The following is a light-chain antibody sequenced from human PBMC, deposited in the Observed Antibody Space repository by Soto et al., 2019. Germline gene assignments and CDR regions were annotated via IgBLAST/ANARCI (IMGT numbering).Light chain of an antibody. Sequence: SKSLGTLSLYQGERATLSCRASQSVSSTYLAWYQQKPGQAPRLLIYGASSRATGIPDRFSGSGSGTHFTLTLSRLEPEDSAVYSSQQPKPFGQGGKVAIK. V-gene: IGKV3-20*01. CDR1: QSVSSTY. CDR3: QQPKP. CDR2: GAS. J-gene: IGKJ1*01.